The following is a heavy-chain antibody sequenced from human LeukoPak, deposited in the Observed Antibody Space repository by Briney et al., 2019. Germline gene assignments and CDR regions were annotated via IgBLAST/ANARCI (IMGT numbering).Heavy chain of an antibody. V-gene: IGHV1-69*04. CDR3: AKDICIAGTSCYLRDNWFDP. CDR2: IIPILGIA. CDR1: GGTFSSYA. Sequence: SVKVSCKASGGTFSSYAISWVRQAPGQGLEWMGRIIPILGIANYAQKFQGRVTITADKSTSTAYMELSSLRSEDTAVYYCAKDICIAGTSCYLRDNWFDPWGQGTLVTVSS. J-gene: IGHJ5*02. D-gene: IGHD2-2*01.